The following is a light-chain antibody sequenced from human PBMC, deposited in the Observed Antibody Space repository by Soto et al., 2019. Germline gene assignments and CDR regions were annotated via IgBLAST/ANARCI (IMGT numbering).Light chain of an antibody. CDR3: QQRNNWSLT. CDR2: DAS. CDR1: QSVSSY. V-gene: IGKV3-11*01. J-gene: IGKJ4*01. Sequence: EIVLTQSPATLSLSPGERATLSCRASQSVSSYLAWYQQKHGQAPRLLIYDASNRATGVPARFTGSGSGTEFTLTISSLEPEDFAFYYCQQRNNWSLTFGGGTKVEIK.